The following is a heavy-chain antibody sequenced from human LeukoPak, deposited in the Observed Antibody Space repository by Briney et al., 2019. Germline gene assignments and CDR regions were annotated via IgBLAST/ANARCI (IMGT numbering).Heavy chain of an antibody. Sequence: PGGSLRLSCAASGFIFSSYSMNWVRQAPGKGLEWVSYISSSSSTIYYADSVKGRFTISRDDANNSLYLQMNSLRAEDTAVYYCARDSCSSTRCYDYWGQGTLVTVSS. D-gene: IGHD2-2*01. CDR1: GFIFSSYS. CDR3: ARDSCSSTRCYDY. V-gene: IGHV3-48*01. CDR2: ISSSSSTI. J-gene: IGHJ4*02.